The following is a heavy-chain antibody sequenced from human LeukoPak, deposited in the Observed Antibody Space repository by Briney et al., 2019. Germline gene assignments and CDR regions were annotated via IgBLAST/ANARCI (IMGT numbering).Heavy chain of an antibody. CDR1: GYTFTSYD. V-gene: IGHV1-18*01. J-gene: IGHJ6*03. Sequence: GASVKVSCKASGYTFTSYDISWVRQAPGQGLEWMGWISAYNGNTNYAQKLQGRVTMTTDTSTSTAYMELRSLRSDDTAVYYCARGKTNYDFWSGYSADYYYYYMDVWGKGTTVTVSS. D-gene: IGHD3-3*01. CDR3: ARGKTNYDFWSGYSADYYYYYMDV. CDR2: ISAYNGNT.